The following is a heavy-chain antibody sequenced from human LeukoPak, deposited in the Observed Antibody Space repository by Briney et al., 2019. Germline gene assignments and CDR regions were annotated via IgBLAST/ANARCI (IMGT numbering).Heavy chain of an antibody. D-gene: IGHD6-19*01. J-gene: IGHJ4*02. CDR3: ARGAGRASPFDY. CDR1: GGSISSSSYS. CDR2: IYYSGST. V-gene: IGHV4-39*01. Sequence: SETLSLTCTVSGGSISSSSYSWGWIRQPPGKGLEWIGSIYYSGSTYYNPSLKSRVTISVDTSKNQFSLKLSSVTAADTAVYYCARGAGRASPFDYWGQGTLVTVSS.